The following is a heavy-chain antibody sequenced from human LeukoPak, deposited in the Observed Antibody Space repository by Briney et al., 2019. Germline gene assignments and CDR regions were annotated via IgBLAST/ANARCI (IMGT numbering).Heavy chain of an antibody. V-gene: IGHV1-69*04. D-gene: IGHD3-10*01. Sequence: SVKVSCKASGGTFSSYAISWVRQAPGQGLEWMGRIIPILGIANYAQKFQGRVTITADKSTSTAYMELSSLRSEDTAVYYCARYITMVRGGSWFDPWGQGTLVTVSS. CDR3: ARYITMVRGGSWFDP. CDR2: IIPILGIA. J-gene: IGHJ5*02. CDR1: GGTFSSYA.